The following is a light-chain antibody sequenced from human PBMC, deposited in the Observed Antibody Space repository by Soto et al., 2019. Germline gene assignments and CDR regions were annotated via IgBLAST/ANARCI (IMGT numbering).Light chain of an antibody. CDR3: HQSYSTPTWT. Sequence: DIQMTQSPSSLSASVGDRVTITCRASQSISSYLNWYQQKPGKAPKLLIYAASSLQSGVPSRFSGSGSGTDVTLTISSLQPEDFATYYCHQSYSTPTWTFGQGTKVEIK. CDR1: QSISSY. V-gene: IGKV1-39*01. J-gene: IGKJ1*01. CDR2: AAS.